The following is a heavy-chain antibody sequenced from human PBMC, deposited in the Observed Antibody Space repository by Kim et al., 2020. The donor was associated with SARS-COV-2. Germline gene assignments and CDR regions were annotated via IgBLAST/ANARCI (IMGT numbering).Heavy chain of an antibody. CDR1: GGSFSGYY. V-gene: IGHV4-34*01. CDR3: ARGNQWLVRRYYYYYGMDV. Sequence: SETLSLTCAVYGGSFSGYYWSWIRQPPGKGLEWIGEINHSGSTNYNPSLKSRVTISVDTSKNQFSLKLSSVTAADTAVYYFARGNQWLVRRYYYYYGMDVWGQGTTVTVSS. CDR2: INHSGST. D-gene: IGHD6-19*01. J-gene: IGHJ6*02.